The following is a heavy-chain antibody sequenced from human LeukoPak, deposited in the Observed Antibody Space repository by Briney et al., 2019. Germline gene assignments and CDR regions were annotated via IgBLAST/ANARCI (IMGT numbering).Heavy chain of an antibody. CDR1: GFTFDDYA. Sequence: GGSLRLSCAASGFTFDDYAMHWVRQAPGKGLEWVSGISWSSGSIGYADSVKGRFTISRDNAKNSLYLQMNSLRAEDMALYYCAKGLKGIAAAGFDYWGQGTLVTVSS. V-gene: IGHV3-9*03. D-gene: IGHD6-13*01. CDR3: AKGLKGIAAAGFDY. CDR2: ISWSSGSI. J-gene: IGHJ4*02.